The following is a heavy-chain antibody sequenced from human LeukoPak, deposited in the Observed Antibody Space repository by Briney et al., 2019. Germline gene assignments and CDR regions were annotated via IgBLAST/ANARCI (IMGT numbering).Heavy chain of an antibody. CDR1: GYPFTSYG. V-gene: IGHV1-18*01. D-gene: IGHD4-23*01. CDR3: ARDSGGDYGAKGHRFDP. J-gene: IGHJ5*02. Sequence: ASVKVSCKASGYPFTSYGISWVRQAPGQGLEWMGWISAYNGNTNYAQKFQGRVTLTTDTSTTTAYMELRSLRSDDTAFYFCARDSGGDYGAKGHRFDPWGQGTLVTVSS. CDR2: ISAYNGNT.